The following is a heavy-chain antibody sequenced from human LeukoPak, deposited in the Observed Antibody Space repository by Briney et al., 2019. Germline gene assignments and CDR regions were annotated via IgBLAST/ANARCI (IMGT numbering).Heavy chain of an antibody. D-gene: IGHD1-26*01. V-gene: IGHV3-74*01. CDR1: GFTSGLTFGNYA. CDR3: ARVASGSWNWIDP. Sequence: GGSLRLSCGASGFTSGLTFGNYAMSWVRQAPGKGLVWVSRINGDGSTTTYADSVKGRFTISRDNAKNTVFLLMSGLRVEDTAVYYCARVASGSWNWIDPWGQGTLVTVSS. J-gene: IGHJ5*02. CDR2: INGDGSTT.